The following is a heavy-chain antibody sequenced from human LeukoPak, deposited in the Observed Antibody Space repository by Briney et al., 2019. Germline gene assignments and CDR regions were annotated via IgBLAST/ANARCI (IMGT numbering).Heavy chain of an antibody. CDR3: ARDYCSSTSCLFDY. Sequence: AASVKVSCKASGYTFTGYHMDWVRQAPGQGLEWMGRINPNSGDTNYAQKFQGRVTMTRDTSISTAYMELSRLRSDDTAVYYCARDYCSSTSCLFDYWGQGTLVTVSS. CDR2: INPNSGDT. V-gene: IGHV1-2*06. D-gene: IGHD2-2*01. J-gene: IGHJ4*02. CDR1: GYTFTGYH.